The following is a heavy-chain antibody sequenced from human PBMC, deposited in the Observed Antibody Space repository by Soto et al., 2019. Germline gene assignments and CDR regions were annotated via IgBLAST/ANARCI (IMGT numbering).Heavy chain of an antibody. Sequence: AGGSLRLSCAASGFSFSSSTMNWVRQAPGKGLEWVSYISSGSTTIYYAESVKGRFTISRDNGKNSLYLQMNSLRDEDTAVYYCARVRRNDASDYYGMDVWGQGTTVTVS. V-gene: IGHV3-48*02. CDR1: GFSFSSST. CDR3: ARVRRNDASDYYGMDV. CDR2: ISSGSTTI. D-gene: IGHD1-1*01. J-gene: IGHJ6*02.